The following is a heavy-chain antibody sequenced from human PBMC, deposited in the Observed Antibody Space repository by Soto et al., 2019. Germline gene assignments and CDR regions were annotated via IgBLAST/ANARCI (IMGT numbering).Heavy chain of an antibody. CDR2: IIPIFGTA. D-gene: IGHD3-22*01. CDR3: AREVNYSDSSGYYAD. CDR1: GGTFSSYA. V-gene: IGHV1-69*13. Sequence: SVKVSCKASGGTFSSYAISWVRQAPGQGLEWMGGIIPIFGTANYAQKFQGRVTITADESTSTAYMELSSLRSEDTAVYYCAREVNYSDSSGYYADWGQGTLLTVSS. J-gene: IGHJ4*02.